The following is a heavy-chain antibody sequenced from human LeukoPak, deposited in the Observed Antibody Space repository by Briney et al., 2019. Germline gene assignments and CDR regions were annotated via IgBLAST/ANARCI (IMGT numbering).Heavy chain of an antibody. CDR1: GFTFSSYA. CDR3: AKEVHDIVAAGGGSDY. D-gene: IGHD5-12*01. CDR2: ISGSGGST. V-gene: IGHV3-23*01. J-gene: IGHJ4*02. Sequence: GGSLRLSCAASGFTFSSYAMSWVRQAPGKGLEWVSAISGSGGSTYYADSVKGRFTISRDNSKNTLYLQMNSLRAEDTAVYYCAKEVHDIVAAGGGSDYWGQGTLVTVSS.